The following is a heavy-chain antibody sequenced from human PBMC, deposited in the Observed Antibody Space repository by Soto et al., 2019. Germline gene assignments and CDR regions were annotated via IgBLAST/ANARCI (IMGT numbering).Heavy chain of an antibody. Sequence: QLQLQESGPGLVKPSETLSLTCTVSGGSISSSSYYWGWIRQPPGKGLEWIGSIYYSGSTYYSPSLMCRVTTSGDPSRTRFSLMLSSVAAADTALYYCAGHFTVAFGYGRYSCYGMDVWGQGTTVTVSS. V-gene: IGHV4-39*01. D-gene: IGHD3-16*01. CDR1: GGSISSSSYY. CDR3: AGHFTVAFGYGRYSCYGMDV. CDR2: IYYSGST. J-gene: IGHJ6*02.